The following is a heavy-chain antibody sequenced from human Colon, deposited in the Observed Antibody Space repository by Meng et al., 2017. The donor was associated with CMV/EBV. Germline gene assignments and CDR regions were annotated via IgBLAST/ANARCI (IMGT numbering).Heavy chain of an antibody. CDR2: ISASGDIT. D-gene: IGHD5-24*01. CDR3: ARAPTRKYYFHF. J-gene: IGHJ4*02. Sequence: CAASGFSFSDYGMDWVRQAPGKGLECVSVISASGDITFYTESVKGRFTIGRDTSKNTVYLQMDSLRAEDTAVYYCARAPTRKYYFHFWGQGRLVTVSS. V-gene: IGHV3-23*01. CDR1: GFSFSDYG.